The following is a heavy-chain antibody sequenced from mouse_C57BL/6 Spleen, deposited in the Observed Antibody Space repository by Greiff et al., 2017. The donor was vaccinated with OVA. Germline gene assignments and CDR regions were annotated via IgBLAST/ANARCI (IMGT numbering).Heavy chain of an antibody. D-gene: IGHD1-1*01. V-gene: IGHV6-6*01. CDR3: TNHYYGSSLYYFDY. J-gene: IGHJ2*01. Sequence: EVKVEESGGGLVQPGGSMKLSCAASGFTFSDAWMDWVRQSPEKGLEWVAEIRNKANNPATYYAVSEKGRFTISRDDSKSSVYLQMNSLRAEDTGIYYCTNHYYGSSLYYFDYWGQGTTLTVSS. CDR1: GFTFSDAW. CDR2: IRNKANNPAT.